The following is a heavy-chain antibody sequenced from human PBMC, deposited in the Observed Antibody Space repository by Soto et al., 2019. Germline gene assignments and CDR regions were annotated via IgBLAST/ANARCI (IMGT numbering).Heavy chain of an antibody. Sequence: EVQLLESGGGVVQPGGALRLSCAASGFSFSKFAVSWVRQAPGKGLEWVSAISGDGESTFYVDSVKGRFTISRDNSKNALFLQMNAVRVEDTAVYYCASDWGDDSAFYDAFQVWGQGTMVSVSS. CDR2: ISGDGEST. D-gene: IGHD3-22*01. CDR3: ASDWGDDSAFYDAFQV. J-gene: IGHJ3*01. V-gene: IGHV3-23*01. CDR1: GFSFSKFA.